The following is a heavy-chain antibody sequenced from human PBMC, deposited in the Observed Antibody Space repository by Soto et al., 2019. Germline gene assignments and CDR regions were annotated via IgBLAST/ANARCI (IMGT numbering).Heavy chain of an antibody. CDR1: GFTFSSYA. J-gene: IGHJ6*02. V-gene: IGHV3-9*01. CDR2: ISWNSGTI. D-gene: IGHD2-21*02. Sequence: SLTLSCAVSGFTFSSYAMHWVRQAPGKGLEWVSGISWNSGTIGYADSVKGRFTISRDNAKNSLHLQMNSLRAEDTALYYCAKSTGGTANGMGVWGQGSTVTVSS. CDR3: AKSTGGTANGMGV.